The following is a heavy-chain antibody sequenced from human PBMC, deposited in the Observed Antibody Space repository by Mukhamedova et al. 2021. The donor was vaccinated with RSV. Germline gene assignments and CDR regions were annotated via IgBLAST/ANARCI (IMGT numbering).Heavy chain of an antibody. D-gene: IGHD2/OR15-2a*01. Sequence: GRVTMTRNTSISTAYMELSSLRSEDTAVYYCSRRHCNGVYVFDIWGQGTIVTVSS. V-gene: IGHV1-8*01. CDR3: SRRHCNGVYVFDI. J-gene: IGHJ3*02.